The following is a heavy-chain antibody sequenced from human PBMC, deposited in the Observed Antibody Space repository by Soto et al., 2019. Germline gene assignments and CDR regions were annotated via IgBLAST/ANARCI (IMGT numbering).Heavy chain of an antibody. CDR3: ARDLSSYSSSWYNYGMDV. Sequence: ASVKVSCKASGYTFTGYYMHWVRQAPGQGREWMGWINPNSGGTNYAQKFQGRVTMTRDTSISTAYMELSRLRSDDTAVYYCARDLSSYSSSWYNYGMDVWGQGTTVTVPS. CDR1: GYTFTGYY. J-gene: IGHJ6*02. D-gene: IGHD6-13*01. V-gene: IGHV1-2*02. CDR2: INPNSGGT.